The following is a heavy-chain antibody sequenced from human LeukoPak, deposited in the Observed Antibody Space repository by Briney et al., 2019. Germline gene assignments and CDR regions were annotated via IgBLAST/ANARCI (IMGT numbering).Heavy chain of an antibody. J-gene: IGHJ5*02. Sequence: SGTLSLTCAVSGDSISNSEWWSWVRQPPGKGLEWIGQIHHRGNTKYNPSLRSRFTMSVDKSKNHFSLKVTSVTAADTAVYSCAKHRGFTFDPWGPGTLVTVSS. CDR1: GDSISNSEW. CDR2: IHHRGNT. D-gene: IGHD5-12*01. V-gene: IGHV4-4*02. CDR3: AKHRGFTFDP.